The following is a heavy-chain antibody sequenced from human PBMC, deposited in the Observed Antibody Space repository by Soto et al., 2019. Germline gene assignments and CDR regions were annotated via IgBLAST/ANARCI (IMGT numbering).Heavy chain of an antibody. Sequence: QVQLQESGPGLVKPSETLSLTCTVPGCSISSYYWSWIRQPPGKGLEWIGYIYYSGSTNYNPSLKSRVTISVDTSKTQVSLKLSSVTAADTAVYYCARARYSYGDYYYYGMDVWGQGTTVTVSS. V-gene: IGHV4-59*01. CDR2: IYYSGST. J-gene: IGHJ6*02. CDR3: ARARYSYGDYYYYGMDV. D-gene: IGHD5-18*01. CDR1: GCSISSYY.